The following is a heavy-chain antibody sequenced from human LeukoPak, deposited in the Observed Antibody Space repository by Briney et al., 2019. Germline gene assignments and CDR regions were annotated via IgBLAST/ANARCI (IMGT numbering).Heavy chain of an antibody. J-gene: IGHJ4*02. D-gene: IGHD6-19*01. CDR3: ARGSHPVTGTLGGYFDP. V-gene: IGHV4-38-2*02. CDR1: SYSINSNYY. Sequence: SETLSLTCSVSSYSINSNYYWGWIRQSPGKGLEWIGSIYHTGSTYYNPSLKSRVTISLDASNKQFSLRLSSVTAADTAVYYCARGSHPVTGTLGGYFDPWGQGTLVTVSS. CDR2: IYHTGST.